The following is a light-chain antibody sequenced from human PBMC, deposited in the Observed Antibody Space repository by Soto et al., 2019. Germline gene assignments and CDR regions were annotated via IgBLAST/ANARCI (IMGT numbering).Light chain of an antibody. V-gene: IGKV4-1*01. CDR2: GAS. CDR1: HIVLYRSNNKNY. J-gene: IGKJ4*01. Sequence: DIVLTQSPDSLSVSLGERATINCKSIHIVLYRSNNKNYLAWYQQKPGQAPRLLIYGASNRATGIPDRFSGSGSGTEFTLTISSLQPDDFATYYCHQYNSYHTFGGGTKVDIK. CDR3: HQYNSYHT.